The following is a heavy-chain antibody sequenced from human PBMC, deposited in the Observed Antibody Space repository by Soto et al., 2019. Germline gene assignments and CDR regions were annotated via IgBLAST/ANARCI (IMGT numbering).Heavy chain of an antibody. CDR3: ARRSGYCSGGSCYVAFDI. CDR2: FHYSGST. CDR1: GGSMSSYF. D-gene: IGHD2-15*01. J-gene: IGHJ3*02. V-gene: IGHV4-59*08. Sequence: SETLSLTCTVSGGSMSSYFWSWIRQPPGKGLEWIGYFHYSGSTNYNPSLKSRVTISVDTSKNQFSLIVSSVTAADTAVYYCARRSGYCSGGSCYVAFDIWGQGTVVNVSS.